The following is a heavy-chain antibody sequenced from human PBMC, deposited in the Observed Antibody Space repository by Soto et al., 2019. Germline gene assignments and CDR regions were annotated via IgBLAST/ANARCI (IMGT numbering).Heavy chain of an antibody. CDR2: IYWDDDK. CDR1: GFSLSTSGVG. CDR3: VSYYYGSGSYYRLDYFDY. D-gene: IGHD3-10*01. Sequence: QITLKESGPTLVKPTQTLTLTCTFSGFSLSTSGVGVGWIRQPPGKALEWLALIYWDDDKRYSPSLKSRLTITKDXXKXQXALTMTNMDPVDTATYYCVSYYYGSGSYYRLDYFDYWGQGTLVTVSS. V-gene: IGHV2-5*02. J-gene: IGHJ4*02.